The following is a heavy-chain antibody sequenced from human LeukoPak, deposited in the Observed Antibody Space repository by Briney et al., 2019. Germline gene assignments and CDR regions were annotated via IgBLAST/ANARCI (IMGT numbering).Heavy chain of an antibody. Sequence: PSETLSLTCTVSGGSISSSSYYWGWIRQPPGKGLEWIGRIYYSGSTYYNPSLKSRVTISVDTSKNQFSLKLSSVTAADTAVYYCARDHRVEDSSGLDAFDIWGQGTMVTVSS. D-gene: IGHD3-22*01. CDR1: GGSISSSSYY. V-gene: IGHV4-39*07. CDR2: IYYSGST. J-gene: IGHJ3*02. CDR3: ARDHRVEDSSGLDAFDI.